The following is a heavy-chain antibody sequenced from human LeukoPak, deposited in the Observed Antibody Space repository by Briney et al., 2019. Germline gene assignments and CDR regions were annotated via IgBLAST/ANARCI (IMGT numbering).Heavy chain of an antibody. J-gene: IGHJ4*02. CDR2: IYYSGST. CDR3: ARGGVMVRGVDFDF. V-gene: IGHV4-59*01. Sequence: PSETLSLTCTVSGGSITNYYWSWIRQPPGKELEWIGYIYYSGSTNYNPSLKSRVTISVDTSKNQFFLSLSSLTAADTAVYYCARGGVMVRGVDFDFWGQGTLVTVSS. D-gene: IGHD3-10*01. CDR1: GGSITNYY.